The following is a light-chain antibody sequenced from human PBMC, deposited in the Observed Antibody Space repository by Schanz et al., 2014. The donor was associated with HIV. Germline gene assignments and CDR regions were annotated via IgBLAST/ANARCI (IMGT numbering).Light chain of an antibody. CDR3: LSYDRSLSGPYL. CDR1: RSNIGAGYD. J-gene: IGLJ1*01. V-gene: IGLV1-40*01. CDR2: GST. Sequence: QSVLTQPPSVSAAPGQRVTISCTGSRSNIGAGYDVHWYQHLPGTAPKLLIYGSTNRPSGVPDRFSGSKSGTAASLAISGLKAEDEADYYCLSYDRSLSGPYLFGTGTKLTVL.